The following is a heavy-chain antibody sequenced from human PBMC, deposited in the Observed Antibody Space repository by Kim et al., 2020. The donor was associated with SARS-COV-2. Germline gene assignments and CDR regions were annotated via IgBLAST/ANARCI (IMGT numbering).Heavy chain of an antibody. D-gene: IGHD3-9*01. CDR2: IYYSGST. CDR3: ARQDIRYFDWLFPN. CDR1: GGSISSYY. V-gene: IGHV4-59*13. Sequence: SETLSLTCTVSGGSISSYYWSWIRQPRGKGLEWIGYIYYSGSTNYNPSLKSRVTISVDTSKNQFSLKLSSVTAADTAVYYCARQDIRYFDWLFPNWGQGTLVTVSS. J-gene: IGHJ4*02.